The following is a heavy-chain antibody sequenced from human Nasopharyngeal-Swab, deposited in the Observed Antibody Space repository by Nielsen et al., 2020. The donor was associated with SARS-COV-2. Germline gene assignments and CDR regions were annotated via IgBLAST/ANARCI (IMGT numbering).Heavy chain of an antibody. V-gene: IGHV3-33*01. CDR2: MWYDGSNK. J-gene: IGHJ6*02. CDR1: GFTFSSYG. D-gene: IGHD3-3*01. Sequence: GESLKIYFAASGFTFSSYGMHWVRQAPGPGLEWVAVMWYDGSNKYYADSVKGRFTISRDNSKNTLYLQMNSLRAEDTAVYYCARARAAIYDFWSGYYPRDLNGMDVWGQGTTVTVSS. CDR3: ARARAAIYDFWSGYYPRDLNGMDV.